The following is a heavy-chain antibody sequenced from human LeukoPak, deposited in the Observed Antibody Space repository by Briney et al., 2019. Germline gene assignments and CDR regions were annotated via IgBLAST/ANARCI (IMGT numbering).Heavy chain of an antibody. CDR2: IHFSGNT. CDR1: GDSISSYY. V-gene: IGHV4-59*01. CDR3: ARRVQMSSASATSDTWLDP. D-gene: IGHD3-10*01. J-gene: IGHJ5*02. Sequence: EPSETLTLTCTVSGDSISSYYWNWIRQPPGKGPEWIGHIHFSGNTNYNPSLKSRVTISLDSANNQFSLRLISVTAADTAVYYCARRVQMSSASATSDTWLDPWGQGTLVSVSP.